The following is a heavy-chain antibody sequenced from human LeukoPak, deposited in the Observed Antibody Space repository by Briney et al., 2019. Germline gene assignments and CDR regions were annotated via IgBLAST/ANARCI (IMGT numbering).Heavy chain of an antibody. V-gene: IGHV1-2*02. CDR1: GYTFTDYF. CDR3: ARMALDGGDSIGFDS. CDR2: INPNIGDA. Sequence: ASVKVSCKASGYTFTDYFIHWVRQAPAQGLEWMGWINPNIGDASYAQKFQDRVTMTRDRSINTAYMELSRLTSDDTAVYYCARMALDGGDSIGFDSWGQGTLVTVSS. J-gene: IGHJ5*01. D-gene: IGHD2-21*02.